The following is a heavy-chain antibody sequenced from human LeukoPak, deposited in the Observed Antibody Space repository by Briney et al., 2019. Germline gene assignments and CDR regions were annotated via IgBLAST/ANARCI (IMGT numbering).Heavy chain of an antibody. J-gene: IGHJ4*02. CDR2: INHSGST. D-gene: IGHD2-15*01. CDR1: GGSFSGYY. V-gene: IGHV4-34*01. Sequence: KPSETLSLTCAVYGGSFSGYYWSWIRQPPGKGLEWIGEINHSGSTNYNPSLKSRVTVSVDTSKNQFSLKLSSVTAADTAVYYCARGGLRYCSGGSCCSFYYWGQGTLVTVSS. CDR3: ARGGLRYCSGGSCCSFYY.